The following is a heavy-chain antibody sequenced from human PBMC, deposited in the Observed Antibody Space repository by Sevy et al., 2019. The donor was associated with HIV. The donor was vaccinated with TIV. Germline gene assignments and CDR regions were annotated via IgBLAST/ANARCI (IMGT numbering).Heavy chain of an antibody. D-gene: IGHD3-22*01. Sequence: ASVKVSCKISGYTLTELSMHWVRQAPGKGLEWMGRFDPEDGERIYAQKFQGRVTMTEDTSTDTAYMELSSPRSEDTAVYYCATSREYYEDNSGYLDYWGQGTLVTVSS. V-gene: IGHV1-24*01. CDR1: GYTLTELS. CDR3: ATSREYYEDNSGYLDY. CDR2: FDPEDGER. J-gene: IGHJ4*02.